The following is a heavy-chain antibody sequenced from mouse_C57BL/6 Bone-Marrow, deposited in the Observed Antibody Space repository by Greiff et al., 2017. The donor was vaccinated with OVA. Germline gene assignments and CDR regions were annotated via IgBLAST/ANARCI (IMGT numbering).Heavy chain of an antibody. CDR3: TRGGLYAMDY. V-gene: IGHV1-15*01. J-gene: IGHJ4*01. CDR1: GFTFTDYE. Sequence: LVESGAELVRPGASVTLSCKASGFTFTDYEMHWVKQTPVHGLEWIGAIDPETGGTAYNQKFKGKAILTADKSSSTAYMELRSLTSEDSAVYYCTRGGLYAMDYWGQGTSVTVSS. CDR2: IDPETGGT.